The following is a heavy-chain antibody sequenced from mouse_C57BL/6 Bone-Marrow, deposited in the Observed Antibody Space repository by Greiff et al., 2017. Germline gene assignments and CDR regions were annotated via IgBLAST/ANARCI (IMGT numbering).Heavy chain of an antibody. V-gene: IGHV14-4*01. CDR3: TTPYHYGSSFPFDY. CDR1: GFNIKDDY. Sequence: VQLQQSGAELVRPGASVKLSCTASGFNIKDDYMHWVKQRPEQGLEWIGWIDPENGDTEYASKFQGKATITADTSSNTAYLQLSSLTSEDTAVYYCTTPYHYGSSFPFDYWGQGTTLTVSS. CDR2: IDPENGDT. J-gene: IGHJ2*01. D-gene: IGHD1-1*01.